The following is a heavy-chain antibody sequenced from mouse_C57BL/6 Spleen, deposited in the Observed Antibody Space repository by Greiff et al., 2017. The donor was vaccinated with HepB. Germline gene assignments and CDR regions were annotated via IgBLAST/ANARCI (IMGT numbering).Heavy chain of an antibody. CDR3: ARELREGYAMDY. V-gene: IGHV5-4*01. CDR1: GFTFSSYA. J-gene: IGHJ4*01. D-gene: IGHD2-4*01. CDR2: ISDGGSYT. Sequence: VKLVESGGGLVKPGGSLKLSCAASGFTFSSYAMSWVRQTPEKRLEWVATISDGGSYTYYPDNVKGRFTISRDNAKNNLYLQMSHLKSEDTAMYYCARELREGYAMDYWGQGTSVTVSS.